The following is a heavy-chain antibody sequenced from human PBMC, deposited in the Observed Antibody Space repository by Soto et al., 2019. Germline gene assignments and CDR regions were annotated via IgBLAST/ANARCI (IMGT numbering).Heavy chain of an antibody. Sequence: SRRLRCPASAFTLSRYWMSLARQDLGEGLEWVANIKHDGSEKYYVDSVKGRVTISRDHAKNSLYLKMNSLKAEDTAVDYCAREGYRKYNYYGMDVWGQG. CDR2: IKHDGSEK. D-gene: IGHD5-18*01. V-gene: IGHV3-7*01. J-gene: IGHJ6*02. CDR1: AFTLSRYW. CDR3: AREGYRKYNYYGMDV.